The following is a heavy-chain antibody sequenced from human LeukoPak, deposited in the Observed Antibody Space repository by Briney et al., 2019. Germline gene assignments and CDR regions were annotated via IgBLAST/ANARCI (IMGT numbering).Heavy chain of an antibody. CDR3: ARDLHYCLAMDV. D-gene: IGHD2/OR15-2a*01. Sequence: PGGSLRLSCEASGFTFSAYAMTWVRQAPGQGLEWVSSIGSDNKPHYSESVKGRFAISRDNSKSMLFLQLNSLRAEGPVLYYCARDLHYCLAMDVWGEGPTVSVSS. J-gene: IGHJ6*01. V-gene: IGHV3-23*01. CDR2: IGSDNKP. CDR1: GFTFSAYA.